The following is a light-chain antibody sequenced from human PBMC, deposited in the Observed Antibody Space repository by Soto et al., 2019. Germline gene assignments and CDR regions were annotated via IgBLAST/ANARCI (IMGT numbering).Light chain of an antibody. V-gene: IGLV2-14*01. J-gene: IGLJ1*01. CDR2: EVS. CDR3: SSYTSSSTLA. CDR1: SSDVGGYNY. Sequence: QSVLTQPASVSGSPGQSITISCTGTSSDVGGYNYVSWYQQHPGKAPKLMIYEVSNRPSGVSNRFSGSKSGNTASLTISGLQAEDEADYHCSSYTSSSTLAFGTGTKVTVL.